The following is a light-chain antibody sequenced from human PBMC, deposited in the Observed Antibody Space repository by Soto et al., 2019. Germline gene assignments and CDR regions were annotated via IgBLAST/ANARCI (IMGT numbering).Light chain of an antibody. CDR1: QSVSSN. CDR3: QKYNSAPWT. V-gene: IGKV3-15*01. Sequence: EVVMRQSPATLSVSPGERATLSCRASQSVSSNLAWYQQKPGQAPRLLIYGASTRATGIPARFSGSGSGTEFTLTISSLQSEDVATYYCQKYNSAPWTFGQGTKVDIK. CDR2: GAS. J-gene: IGKJ1*01.